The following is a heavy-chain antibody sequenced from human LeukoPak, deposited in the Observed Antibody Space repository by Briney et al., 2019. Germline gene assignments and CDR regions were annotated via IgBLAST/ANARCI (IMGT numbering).Heavy chain of an antibody. CDR3: ARVGYSYGPFDY. CDR1: GGSFSGYY. CDR2: INHSGST. J-gene: IGHJ4*02. D-gene: IGHD5-18*01. V-gene: IGHV4-34*01. Sequence: SETPSLTCAVYGGSFSGYYWSWIRQPPGKGLEWIGEINHSGSTNYNPSLKSRVTISVDTSKNQFSLKLSSVTAADTAVYYCARVGYSYGPFDYWGQGTLVTVSS.